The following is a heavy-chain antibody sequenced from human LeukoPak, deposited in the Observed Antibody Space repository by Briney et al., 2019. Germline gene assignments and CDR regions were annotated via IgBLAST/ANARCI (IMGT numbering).Heavy chain of an antibody. D-gene: IGHD3-16*01. CDR1: GFFFSDAR. V-gene: IGHV3-15*01. Sequence: GGSLRLSCVASGFFFSDARVSWAGQAPGKGLEWIGRIKSKIDGGTLDYAAPVKGRFTVSRDDSKDTLYLQMNSLKTEDPAVYCAATFRITQGGGVRIYYFDLWGQGTLVTVSS. CDR3: ATFRITQGGGVRIYYFDL. J-gene: IGHJ4*02. CDR2: IKSKIDGGTL.